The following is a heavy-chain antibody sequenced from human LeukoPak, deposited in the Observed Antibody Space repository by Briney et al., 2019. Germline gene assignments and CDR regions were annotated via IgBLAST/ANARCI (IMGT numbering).Heavy chain of an antibody. Sequence: SETQSLTCTVSGGSTSNYFCTWLRQSAGKGLEWIGRIHTSGSTNYNPSLKSRVSMSVDTSKNQFSLKLSSVTAADTAVYYCARDPEGHGYYFDYWGQGALVTVSS. CDR1: GGSTSNYF. V-gene: IGHV4-4*07. J-gene: IGHJ4*02. CDR2: IHTSGST. D-gene: IGHD3-3*01. CDR3: ARDPEGHGYYFDY.